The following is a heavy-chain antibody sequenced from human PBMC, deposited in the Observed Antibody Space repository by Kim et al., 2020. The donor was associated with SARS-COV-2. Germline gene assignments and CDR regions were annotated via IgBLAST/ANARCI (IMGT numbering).Heavy chain of an antibody. D-gene: IGHD2-15*01. J-gene: IGHJ6*02. CDR1: GGTFSSYA. V-gene: IGHV1-69*13. CDR3: ARAPVVVVAATFYYGMDV. Sequence: SVKVSCKASGGTFSSYAISWVRQAPGQGLEWMGGIIPIFGTANYAQKFQGRVTITADESTSTAYMELSSLRSEDTAVYYCARAPVVVVAATFYYGMDVWGQGTTVTVSS. CDR2: IIPIFGTA.